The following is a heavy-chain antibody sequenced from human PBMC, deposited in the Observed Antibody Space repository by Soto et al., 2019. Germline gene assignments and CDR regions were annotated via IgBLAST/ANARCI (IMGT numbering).Heavy chain of an antibody. Sequence: SETLSLTCTVSGGSISSYYWSWIRQPPGKGLEWIGYIYYSGSTNYNPSLKSRVTISVDTSKNQFSLKLSSVAAADTAVYYCATHDYGDYSLDYWGQGTLVTVSS. D-gene: IGHD4-17*01. V-gene: IGHV4-59*01. CDR3: ATHDYGDYSLDY. J-gene: IGHJ4*02. CDR1: GGSISSYY. CDR2: IYYSGST.